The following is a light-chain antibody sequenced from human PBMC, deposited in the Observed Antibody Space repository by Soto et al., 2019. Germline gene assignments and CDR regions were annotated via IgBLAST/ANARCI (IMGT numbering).Light chain of an antibody. Sequence: EIVLTQSPGTLSLSPGERATLSCRASQRISGYLGWYQQKPGQAPRLLIYDASNRATGIPVRFSGSGSGTDYTLTISRLEPEDFAMYYCQQYGSSPPLTLGGGTKVDIK. V-gene: IGKV3-20*01. CDR2: DAS. CDR1: QRISGY. CDR3: QQYGSSPPLT. J-gene: IGKJ4*01.